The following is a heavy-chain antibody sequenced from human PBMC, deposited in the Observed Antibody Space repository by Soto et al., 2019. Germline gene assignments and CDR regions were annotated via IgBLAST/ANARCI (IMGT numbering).Heavy chain of an antibody. J-gene: IGHJ6*02. CDR2: ISYDGSNK. Sequence: QVQLVESGGGVVQPGRSLRLSCAASGFTFSSYGMHWVRQAPGKGLEWVAVISYDGSNKYYADYVKGRFTISRDNSKHKLYLQMNSLRAEDTAVYYCAKGPAKLYCYGMDVWGQGTTVTVSS. CDR1: GFTFSSYG. CDR3: AKGPAKLYCYGMDV. V-gene: IGHV3-30*18.